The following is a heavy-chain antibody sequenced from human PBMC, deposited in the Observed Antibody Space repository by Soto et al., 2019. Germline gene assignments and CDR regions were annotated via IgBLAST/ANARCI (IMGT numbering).Heavy chain of an antibody. CDR2: IWYDGSDK. Sequence: QMQLVESGGGVVQPGTSLRLSCAASGFTFSNYAMHWVRQAPGKGLEWVTIIWYDGSDKNYGDSVKGRFTISRGNPKNTLYLQMNSLRVEDTAVYYCARDSGGDYHNYYMDVWGKGTTVTVSS. J-gene: IGHJ6*03. CDR1: GFTFSNYA. CDR3: ARDSGGDYHNYYMDV. V-gene: IGHV3-33*01. D-gene: IGHD4-17*01.